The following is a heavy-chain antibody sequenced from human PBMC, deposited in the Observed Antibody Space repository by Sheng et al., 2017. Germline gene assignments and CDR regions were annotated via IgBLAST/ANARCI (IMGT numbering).Heavy chain of an antibody. CDR3: ARDVMVRGVSRLDY. D-gene: IGHD3-10*01. Sequence: QVQLVESGGGVVQPGRSLRLSCAASGFTFSSYGMHWVRQAPGKGLEWVAVIWYDGSNKYYADSVKGRFTISRDNSKNTLYLQMNSLRAEDTAVYYCARDVMVRGVSRLDYWGQGTLVTVSS. CDR2: IWYDGSNK. J-gene: IGHJ4*02. V-gene: IGHV3-33*01. CDR1: GFTFSSYG.